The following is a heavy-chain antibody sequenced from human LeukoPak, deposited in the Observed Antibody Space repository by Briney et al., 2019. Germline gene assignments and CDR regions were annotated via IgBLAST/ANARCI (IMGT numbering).Heavy chain of an antibody. CDR1: GYTFTDYY. J-gene: IGHJ4*02. D-gene: IGHD3-22*01. CDR3: ARDPYYSDSGGHSLDY. V-gene: IGHV1-2*02. Sequence: ASVKVSCKSSGYTFTDYYVQWVRQAPGQGLEWVGWVNPNSGDTKSAQKFQGRVTLTRDTSIATAYMELTSLTSDDAAVYYCARDPYYSDSGGHSLDYWGQGTRVTVSS. CDR2: VNPNSGDT.